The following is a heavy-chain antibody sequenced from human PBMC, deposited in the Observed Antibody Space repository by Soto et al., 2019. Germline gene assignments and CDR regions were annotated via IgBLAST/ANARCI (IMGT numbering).Heavy chain of an antibody. CDR3: ARVERGTATTVVDAFDI. D-gene: IGHD1-1*01. Sequence: QVQLQQWGAGLLKPSETLSLTCAVYGGFVSSGSYYWSWIRQPPGKGLEWIGDMSHSGGTHFNPSLQRRVTISVDTSKNQFSLKMSSVTAADTALYYCARVERGTATTVVDAFDIWGPGTMVTVSS. V-gene: IGHV4-34*01. J-gene: IGHJ3*02. CDR1: GGFVSSGSYY. CDR2: MSHSGGT.